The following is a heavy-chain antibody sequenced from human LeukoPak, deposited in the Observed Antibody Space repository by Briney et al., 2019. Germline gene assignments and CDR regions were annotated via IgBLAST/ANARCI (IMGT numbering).Heavy chain of an antibody. J-gene: IGHJ4*02. CDR2: ISGSGGST. V-gene: IGHV3-23*01. D-gene: IGHD4-17*01. CDR1: GFTFSSYA. Sequence: GGSLRLSCAASGFTFSSYAMSWVRQAPGKGLEWVSAISGSGGSTYYADSVKGRFTISRDNSKNTLYLQMNSLRAEDTAVYYCARGNDYGDYAPDYWGQGTLVTVSS. CDR3: ARGNDYGDYAPDY.